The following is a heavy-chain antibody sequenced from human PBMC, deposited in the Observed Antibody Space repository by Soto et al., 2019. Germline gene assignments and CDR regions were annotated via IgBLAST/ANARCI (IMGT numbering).Heavy chain of an antibody. V-gene: IGHV4-31*03. CDR1: GGSIGSGGYY. J-gene: IGHJ5*02. CDR2: IYYSGST. Sequence: RTCTVSGGSIGSGGYYWSWIRQHPGKGLEWIGYIYYSGSTYYNPSLKSRVTISVDTSKNQFSLKLSSVTAADTAVYYCARADCSGGSCYLGNWFDHWGQGTLVTVSS. CDR3: ARADCSGGSCYLGNWFDH. D-gene: IGHD2-15*01.